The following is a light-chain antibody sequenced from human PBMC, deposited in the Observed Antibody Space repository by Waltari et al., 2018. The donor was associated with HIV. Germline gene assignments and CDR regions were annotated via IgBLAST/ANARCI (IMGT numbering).Light chain of an antibody. CDR1: QSVSSY. CDR2: DAS. J-gene: IGKJ3*01. Sequence: EIVLTQSPATLSLSPGERATLFCRASQSVSSYLDWYQQKPGQAPRLLIYDASNRATGIPARFSGSGSGTDFTLTISSLEPEDFAVYYCQQRSNWLFTFGPGTKVDIK. CDR3: QQRSNWLFT. V-gene: IGKV3-11*01.